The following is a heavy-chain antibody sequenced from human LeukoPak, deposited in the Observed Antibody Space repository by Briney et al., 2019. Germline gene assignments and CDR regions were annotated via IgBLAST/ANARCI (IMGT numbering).Heavy chain of an antibody. CDR3: AELGITMIGGV. D-gene: IGHD3-10*02. J-gene: IGHJ6*04. V-gene: IGHV3-48*03. Sequence: GGSLRLSCAASGFTFSSYEMNWVRQAPGKGLEWVSYFSSSGSTIYYADSVKGRFTISRDNAKNSLYLQMNRLRAEDTAVYYCAELGITMIGGVWGKGTTVTISS. CDR1: GFTFSSYE. CDR2: FSSSGSTI.